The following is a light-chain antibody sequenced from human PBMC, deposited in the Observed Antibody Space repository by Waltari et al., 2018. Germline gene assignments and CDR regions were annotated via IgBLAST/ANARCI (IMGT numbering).Light chain of an antibody. V-gene: IGLV2-8*01. J-gene: IGLJ1*01. CDR3: SSYAGSSTYV. CDR1: SGDVGNYNY. CDR2: EVT. Sequence: QSALTQPPSASGSPGQSVTVSCTGTSGDVGNYNYVSWYQQYPGKAPKLIIYEVTKRPPGVPDRFSGSKSGNTASLTVSGLRAEDEADYYCSSYAGSSTYVFGSGTKVTVL.